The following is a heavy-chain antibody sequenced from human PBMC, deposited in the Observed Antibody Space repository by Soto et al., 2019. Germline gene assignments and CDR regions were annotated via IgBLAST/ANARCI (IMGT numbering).Heavy chain of an antibody. CDR2: IWYDGSKN. V-gene: IGHV3-33*01. CDR1: GFTVSSYG. CDR3: ARVDVRGDYFAH. Sequence: QVQLVESGGGVVQPGRSLRLSCAASGFTVSSYGMHWVRQAPGKGLEWVAVIWYDGSKNYYADSVKGRFTISRDNSKHTLSLQMNSLRAEYTAVYYCARVDVRGDYFAHWGQGTLGTVSS. J-gene: IGHJ4*02.